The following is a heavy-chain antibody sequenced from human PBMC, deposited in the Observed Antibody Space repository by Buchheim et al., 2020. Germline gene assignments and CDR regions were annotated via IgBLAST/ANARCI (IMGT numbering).Heavy chain of an antibody. V-gene: IGHV4-30-4*01. CDR3: ARDGYYYDSSGYPLGMDV. CDR1: GGSISSGDYY. CDR2: IYYSGST. D-gene: IGHD3-22*01. Sequence: QVQLQESGPGLVKPSQTLSLTCTVSGGSISSGDYYWGWIRQPPGKGLEWIGYIYYSGSTYYNPSLKSRVTISVDTSKNQFSLKLSSVTAADTAGYYCARDGYYYDSSGYPLGMDVWGQGTT. J-gene: IGHJ6*02.